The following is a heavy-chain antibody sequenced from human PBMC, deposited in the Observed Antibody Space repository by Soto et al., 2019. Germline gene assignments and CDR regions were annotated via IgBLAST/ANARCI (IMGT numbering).Heavy chain of an antibody. CDR1: GYTFTSYY. D-gene: IGHD5-18*01. Sequence: VVSVKVSCKASGYTFTSYYMHWVRQAPGQGLEWMGIINPSGGSTSYAQKFQGRVTMTRDTSTSTVYMELSSLRSEDTAVYYCARAVEGYSYVNGIDYWGQGTLVTVSS. CDR3: ARAVEGYSYVNGIDY. CDR2: INPSGGST. J-gene: IGHJ4*02. V-gene: IGHV1-46*01.